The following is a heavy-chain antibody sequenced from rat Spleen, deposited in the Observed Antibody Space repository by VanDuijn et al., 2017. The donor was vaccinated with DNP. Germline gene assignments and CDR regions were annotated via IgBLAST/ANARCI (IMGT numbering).Heavy chain of an antibody. CDR2: ISTGGGST. V-gene: IGHV5S13*01. J-gene: IGHJ2*01. Sequence: EVQLVESGGGLEQPGRSLKLSCAASGFSFSNYGMAWVRQAPTQGLEWVASISTGGGSTYYRDSAKGRFTISRDNAKNTLYLQMDSLRSEDTATYYCTREDNSGPAFDYWGQGVMVTVSS. D-gene: IGHD4-3*01. CDR3: TREDNSGPAFDY. CDR1: GFSFSNYG.